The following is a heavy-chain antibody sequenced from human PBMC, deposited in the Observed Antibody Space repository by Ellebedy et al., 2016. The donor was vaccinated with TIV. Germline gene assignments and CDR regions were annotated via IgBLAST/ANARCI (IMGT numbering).Heavy chain of an antibody. V-gene: IGHV3-23*01. CDR1: GFTFSSYG. D-gene: IGHD2-2*01. J-gene: IGHJ4*02. CDR2: ISGSGGST. CDR3: AKGVVPAAIRSYYFDY. Sequence: GESLKISXAASGFTFSSYGMHWVRQAPGKGLEWVSAISGSGGSTYYADSVKGRFTISRDNSKNTLYLQMNSLRAEDTAVYYCAKGVVPAAIRSYYFDYWGQGTLVTVSS.